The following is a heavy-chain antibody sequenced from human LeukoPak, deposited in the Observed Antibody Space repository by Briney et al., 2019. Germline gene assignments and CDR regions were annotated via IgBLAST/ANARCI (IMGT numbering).Heavy chain of an antibody. D-gene: IGHD3-10*02. CDR2: ISYGGNT. CDR3: ARHRTLFGELYNWFDS. Sequence: SETLSLTCTVSGGSIRSSSYYWGWIRQPPGKAPEWIGSISYGGNTYYNSSLKSRVTISVDTSKSQFSLKVIPVTAADTAVYHCARHRTLFGELYNWFDSWGRGILVTVSS. CDR1: GGSIRSSSYY. V-gene: IGHV4-39*01. J-gene: IGHJ5*01.